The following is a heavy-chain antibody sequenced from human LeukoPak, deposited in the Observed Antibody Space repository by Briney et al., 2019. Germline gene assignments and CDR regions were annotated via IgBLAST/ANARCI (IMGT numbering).Heavy chain of an antibody. V-gene: IGHV1-69*05. J-gene: IGHJ6*03. D-gene: IGHD3-22*01. Sequence: SVEVSCKASGGTFSSYAISWVRQAPGQGLEWMGGIIPIFGTANYAQKFQGRVTITTDESTSTAYMELSSLRSEDTAVYYCASSGSSGFYYYYMDVWGKGTTVTVSS. CDR1: GGTFSSYA. CDR3: ASSGSSGFYYYYMDV. CDR2: IIPIFGTA.